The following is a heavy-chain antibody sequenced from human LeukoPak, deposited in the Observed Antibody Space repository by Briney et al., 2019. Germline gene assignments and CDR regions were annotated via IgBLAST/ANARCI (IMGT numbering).Heavy chain of an antibody. D-gene: IGHD3-10*01. CDR2: IYTSGST. J-gene: IGHJ5*02. Sequence: PSETLSLTCTVSGGSISSYYWGWIRQPAGKGLEWIGRIYTSGSTNYNPSLKSRVTMSVDTSKNQFSLKLSSVTAADTAVYYCARDWVRRSSRGTTHWFDPWGQGTLVTVSS. CDR3: ARDWVRRSSRGTTHWFDP. V-gene: IGHV4-4*07. CDR1: GGSISSYY.